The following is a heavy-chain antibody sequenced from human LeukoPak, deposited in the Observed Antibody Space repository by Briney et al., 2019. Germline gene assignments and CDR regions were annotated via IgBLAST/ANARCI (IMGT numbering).Heavy chain of an antibody. J-gene: IGHJ4*02. V-gene: IGHV1-8*01. Sequence: ASVKVSCKASGYTFTSYDINWVRQATGQGLEWMGWMNPNSGNTGYAQKFQGRVTMTRNTSISTAYMELSSLRSEDTAVYYCARGHPTVVTVLSDYWGQGPLVTVSS. D-gene: IGHD4-23*01. CDR3: ARGHPTVVTVLSDY. CDR2: MNPNSGNT. CDR1: GYTFTSYD.